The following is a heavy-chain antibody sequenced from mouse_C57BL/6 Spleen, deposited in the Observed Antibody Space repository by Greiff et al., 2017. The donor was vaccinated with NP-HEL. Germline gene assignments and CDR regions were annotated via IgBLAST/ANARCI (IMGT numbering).Heavy chain of an antibody. CDR2: INPGSGGT. V-gene: IGHV1-54*01. CDR1: GYAFTNYL. D-gene: IGHD2-1*01. J-gene: IGHJ4*01. CDR3: ARGLLWGYAMDY. Sequence: QVQLQQSGAELVRPGTSVKVSCKASGYAFTNYLIEWVKQRPGQGLEWIGVINPGSGGTNYNEKFKGKATLTADKSSSTAYMQLSSLTSEDSAVYFCARGLLWGYAMDYWGQGTSVTVSS.